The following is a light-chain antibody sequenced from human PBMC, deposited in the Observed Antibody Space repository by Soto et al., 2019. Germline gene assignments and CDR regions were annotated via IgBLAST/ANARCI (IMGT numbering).Light chain of an antibody. CDR3: GTWDSSLSAYA. V-gene: IGLV1-51*02. CDR2: ENN. Sequence: QSVLTQPPSVSAAPGQKVTISCSGSSSNIGNNYVSWYQQLPGTAPKLLIYENNKRPSGIPDRFSGSKSGTSATLGITGLQTVDEADYYCGTWDSSLSAYAFGSGTKVTVL. CDR1: SSNIGNNY. J-gene: IGLJ1*01.